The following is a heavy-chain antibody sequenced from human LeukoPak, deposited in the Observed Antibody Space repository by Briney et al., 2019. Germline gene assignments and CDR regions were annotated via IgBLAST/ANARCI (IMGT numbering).Heavy chain of an antibody. J-gene: IGHJ6*03. D-gene: IGHD6-13*01. V-gene: IGHV3-23*01. CDR2: ISGSDGST. CDR3: AKVPAAAVFSYYYYMDV. CDR1: GFTFSGYS. Sequence: GGSLRLSCAASGFTFSGYSMNWVRKAPGKGLEWVSAISGSDGSTYYADSVKGRFTISRDNSKNTLYLQMNSLRAEDTAVYYCAKVPAAAVFSYYYYMDVWGKGTTVTVS.